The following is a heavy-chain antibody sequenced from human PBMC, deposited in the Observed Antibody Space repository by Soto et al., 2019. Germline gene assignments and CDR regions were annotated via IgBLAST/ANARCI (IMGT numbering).Heavy chain of an antibody. D-gene: IGHD5-18*01. V-gene: IGHV3-7*01. Sequence: GGSLRLSCAASGFTFSSYWMSWVRQAPGKGLEWVASIKEDGSEKYYVDSVKGRFTISRDNAKNSVFLQMNSLRAEDTAVYFCAKGYGGVGYWGQGTLVTVSS. J-gene: IGHJ4*02. CDR2: IKEDGSEK. CDR3: AKGYGGVGY. CDR1: GFTFSSYW.